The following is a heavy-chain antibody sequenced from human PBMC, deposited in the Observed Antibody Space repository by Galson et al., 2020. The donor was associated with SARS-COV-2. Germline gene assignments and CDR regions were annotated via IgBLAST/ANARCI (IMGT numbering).Heavy chain of an antibody. V-gene: IGHV4-31*03. CDR1: GGSISSGGYY. CDR2: IYYSGST. D-gene: IGHD3-22*01. CDR3: ARDRDSSGYPRYFDL. Sequence: SETLSLTCTVSGGSISSGGYYWSWIRQHPGKGLEWIGYIYYSGSTYYNPSLKSRFTISVDTSKNQFSLKLSSVTAADTAVYYCARDRDSSGYPRYFDLWGRVTLVTVSS. J-gene: IGHJ2*01.